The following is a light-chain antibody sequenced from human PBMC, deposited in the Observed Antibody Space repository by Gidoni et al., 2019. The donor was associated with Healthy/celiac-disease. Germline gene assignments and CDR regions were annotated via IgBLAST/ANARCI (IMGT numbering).Light chain of an antibody. CDR2: DAS. CDR3: QQYDNPWFT. CDR1: QDISNY. Sequence: DIQMTQSPSSLSASVGDRVTITCQASQDISNYLNWYQQKPGKAPKLLIYDASNLETGVPSRFSGSGSGTDFTFTISSLQPEDIATYYCQQYDNPWFTFXPXTKVDIK. V-gene: IGKV1-33*01. J-gene: IGKJ3*01.